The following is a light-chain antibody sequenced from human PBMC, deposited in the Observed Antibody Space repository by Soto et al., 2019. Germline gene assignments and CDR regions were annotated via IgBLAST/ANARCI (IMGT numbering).Light chain of an antibody. Sequence: DIQMTQSPSTLSASVGDRVNITCRASQNISPWLAWYQQKPGEAPKLLIYKASSLESGVPSRFSGSGSGTEFTLTISSLQPDDFAIYYCHQYYKYSTFGLGTKVEIK. CDR1: QNISPW. CDR2: KAS. CDR3: HQYYKYST. V-gene: IGKV1-5*03. J-gene: IGKJ1*01.